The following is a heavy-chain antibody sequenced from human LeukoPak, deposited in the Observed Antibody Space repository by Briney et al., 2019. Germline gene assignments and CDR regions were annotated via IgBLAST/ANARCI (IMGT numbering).Heavy chain of an antibody. V-gene: IGHV3-30*02. J-gene: IGHJ4*02. CDR3: AKDIVVVPAATPDDY. D-gene: IGHD2-2*01. CDR1: GFTFSSYG. Sequence: GGSLRLSCAASGFTFSSYGMHWVRQAPGKGLEWVAFIRYDGSNKYYADSVKGRFTISRDNSKNTLYLQMNSLRAEDTAVYYCAKDIVVVPAATPDDYWGQGTLVTVSS. CDR2: IRYDGSNK.